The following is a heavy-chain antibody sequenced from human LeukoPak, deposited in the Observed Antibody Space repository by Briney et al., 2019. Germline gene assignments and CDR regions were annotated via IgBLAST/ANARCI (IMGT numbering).Heavy chain of an antibody. J-gene: IGHJ5*02. Sequence: GGSLRLSCEASGLTFRTFAMSWVRQAPGKGPEWVSVISASDAATYYSDSVKGRFTVSRDNSKNTMYLQMNDVRTKDTALYYCTKDRDGSGFLVGDWFDPWGQGTLVTVSS. V-gene: IGHV3-23*01. D-gene: IGHD3-22*01. CDR2: ISASDAAT. CDR3: TKDRDGSGFLVGDWFDP. CDR1: GLTFRTFA.